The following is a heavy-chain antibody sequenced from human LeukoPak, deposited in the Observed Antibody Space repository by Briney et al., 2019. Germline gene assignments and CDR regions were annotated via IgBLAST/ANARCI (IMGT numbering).Heavy chain of an antibody. J-gene: IGHJ3*02. CDR1: GFTFSSYS. CDR2: ISYDGSNK. Sequence: GGSLRLSCAASGFTFSSYSMNWVRQAPGKGLEWVAVISYDGSNKYYADSVKGRFTISRDNSKNTLYLQMNSLRAEDTAVYYCARDRIFGVVTFDAFDIWGQGTMVTVSS. CDR3: ARDRIFGVVTFDAFDI. V-gene: IGHV3-30*03. D-gene: IGHD3-3*01.